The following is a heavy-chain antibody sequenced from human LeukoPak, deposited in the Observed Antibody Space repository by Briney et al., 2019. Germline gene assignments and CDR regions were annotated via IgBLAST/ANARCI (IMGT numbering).Heavy chain of an antibody. D-gene: IGHD3-10*01. CDR3: ARDPGYYGSGSYFVDY. CDR1: GFTFSSYA. V-gene: IGHV3-30*04. J-gene: IGHJ4*02. Sequence: QSGGSLRLSCAASGFTFSSYAMHWVRQAPGKGLEWVAVISYDGSNKYYADSVKGRFTISRDNSKNTLYLQMNSLRAEDTAVYYRARDPGYYGSGSYFVDYWGQGTLVTVSS. CDR2: ISYDGSNK.